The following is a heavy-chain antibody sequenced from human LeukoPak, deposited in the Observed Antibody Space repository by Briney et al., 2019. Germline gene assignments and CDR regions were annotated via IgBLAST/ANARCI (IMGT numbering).Heavy chain of an antibody. Sequence: SETLSLTCTVSGGSISSGDYYWSWIRQPPGKGLEWIGYIYYSGSTYYNPSLKSRVTISVDTSKNQFSLKLSSVTAADTAVYYCASSYSSSWYYSDYWGQGTLVAVSS. CDR1: GGSISSGDYY. CDR3: ASSYSSSWYYSDY. J-gene: IGHJ4*02. CDR2: IYYSGST. V-gene: IGHV4-30-4*01. D-gene: IGHD6-13*01.